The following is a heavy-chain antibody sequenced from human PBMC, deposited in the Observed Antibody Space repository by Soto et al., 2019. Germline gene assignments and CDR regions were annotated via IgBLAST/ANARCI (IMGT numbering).Heavy chain of an antibody. CDR3: VRDRDPMNREVIMTVGHLRL. V-gene: IGHV3-33*01. Sequence: QVQLAESGGGVVQAGQSLRVSCEASGFAFGTYVMHWVRQAPGKGLEWVALIWDDGTRREYLESVRGRFTISRDNSKNTMYLQMNNPRVEDTALYYCVRDRDPMNREVIMTVGHLRLWGRGTLVSVSS. J-gene: IGHJ2*01. CDR1: GFAFGTYV. D-gene: IGHD3-16*01. CDR2: IWDDGTRR.